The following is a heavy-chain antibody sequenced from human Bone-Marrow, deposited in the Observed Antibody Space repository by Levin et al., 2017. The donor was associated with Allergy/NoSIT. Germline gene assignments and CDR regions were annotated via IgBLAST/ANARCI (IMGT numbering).Heavy chain of an antibody. CDR2: IQSDGSTI. CDR3: VRDQGYCTNERCYFFGSNWFDP. V-gene: IGHV3-74*01. Sequence: QAGGSLRLSCAASGFTFSRYWMHWVRQAPGKGLVWVSRIQSDGSTIGYADSVKGRFTTSSDNARNTLYLEMNNRRAEDTGLYYCVRDQGYCTNERCYFFGSNWFDPWGQGTLVTVSS. J-gene: IGHJ5*02. D-gene: IGHD2-8*01. CDR1: GFTFSRYW.